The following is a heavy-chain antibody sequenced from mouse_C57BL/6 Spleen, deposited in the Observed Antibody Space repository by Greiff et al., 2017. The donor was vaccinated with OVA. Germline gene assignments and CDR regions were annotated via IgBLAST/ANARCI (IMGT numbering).Heavy chain of an antibody. D-gene: IGHD2-4*01. V-gene: IGHV1-55*01. CDR2: IYPGSGST. Sequence: VQLQQSGAELVKPGASVKMSCKASGYTFTSYWITWVKQRPGQGLEWIGDIYPGSGSTNYNEKFKSKATLTVDTSSSTAYMQLSSLTSEDSAVYYCAREITTAYYYAMDYWGQGTSVTVSS. CDR3: AREITTAYYYAMDY. CDR1: GYTFTSYW. J-gene: IGHJ4*01.